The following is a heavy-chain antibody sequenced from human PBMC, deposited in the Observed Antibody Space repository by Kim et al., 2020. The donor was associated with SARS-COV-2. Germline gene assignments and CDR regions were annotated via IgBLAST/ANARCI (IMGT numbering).Heavy chain of an antibody. CDR2: IKRPEGTT. Sequence: GGSLRLSCAASGFTFSSFGMNWVRQAPGKGLMWVSLIKRPEGTTNYADSVKGRFTVSRDSARNTLYLQMNSLRADDTAIYYCANGPWTGSCYYFN. J-gene: IGHJ4*01. D-gene: IGHD3-9*01. CDR1: GFTFSSFG. V-gene: IGHV3-74*01. CDR3: ANGPWTGSCYYFN.